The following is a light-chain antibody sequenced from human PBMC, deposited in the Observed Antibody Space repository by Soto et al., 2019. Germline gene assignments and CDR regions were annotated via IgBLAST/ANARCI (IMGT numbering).Light chain of an antibody. CDR2: GTS. Sequence: QSVLTQPPSVSGAPGQRVTITCSGSDSNIGANLVVYWYRQLPGTVPKVLIYGTSNRPSGVPDRFSGFKSGTSASLVITGLQAEDEGDYYCQSYDASLSGGVFGGGTKVTVL. V-gene: IGLV1-40*01. CDR3: QSYDASLSGGV. J-gene: IGLJ3*02. CDR1: DSNIGANLV.